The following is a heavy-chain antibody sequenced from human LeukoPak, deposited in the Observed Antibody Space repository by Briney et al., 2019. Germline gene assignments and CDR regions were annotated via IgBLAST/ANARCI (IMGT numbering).Heavy chain of an antibody. CDR1: GFTFSSYS. V-gene: IGHV3-23*01. CDR3: AMNPPEGYYFDY. CDR2: ISGSGGST. D-gene: IGHD1-14*01. J-gene: IGHJ4*02. Sequence: GGSLRLSCAASGFTFSSYSMNWVRQAPGKGLEWVSAISGSGGSTYYADSVKGRFTISRDNSKNTLYLQMNSLRAEDTAVYYCAMNPPEGYYFDYWGQGTLVTVSS.